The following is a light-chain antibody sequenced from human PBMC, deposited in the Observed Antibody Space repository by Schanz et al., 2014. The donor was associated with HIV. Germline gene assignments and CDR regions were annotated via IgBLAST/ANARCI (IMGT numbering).Light chain of an antibody. CDR2: DVS. V-gene: IGLV2-14*02. CDR3: SSCTTSNTVV. J-gene: IGLJ3*02. Sequence: QSALTQPASVSGSPGQSITISCTGSSSDVGNYNLVSWYQQHPGKAPKLMIYDVSDRPSGVSDRFSGSKSGNTASLTISGLQAEDEADYYCSSCTTSNTVVFGGGTKLTVL. CDR1: SSDVGNYNL.